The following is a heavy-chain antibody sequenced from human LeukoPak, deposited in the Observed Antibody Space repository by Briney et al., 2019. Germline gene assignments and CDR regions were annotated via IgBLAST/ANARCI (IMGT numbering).Heavy chain of an antibody. CDR2: ISGSGGST. D-gene: IGHD3-22*01. Sequence: GGSLRLSCAASGFTFSSYAMSWVRQAPGKGLEWVSAISGSGGSTYYADSVKGRFTISRDNSKNTLYLRMNSLRAEDTAVYYCAKGWDYYLYYFDYWGQGTLVTVSS. CDR3: AKGWDYYLYYFDY. J-gene: IGHJ4*02. CDR1: GFTFSSYA. V-gene: IGHV3-23*01.